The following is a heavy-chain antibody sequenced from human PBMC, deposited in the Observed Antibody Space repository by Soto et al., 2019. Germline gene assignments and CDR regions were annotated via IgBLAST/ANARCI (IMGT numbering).Heavy chain of an antibody. D-gene: IGHD3-10*01. J-gene: IGHJ4*02. CDR2: TFYRSKWYN. CDR1: GDSVSNNSAT. CDR3: ATGFSYGSGTYYNY. Sequence: KQSQTLSLTCAISGDSVSNNSATWNWIRQSPSRGLEWLGRTFYRSKWYNDYAVSVKSRITIDPDTSKNQFSLQLNSVTPEDTAVYYCATGFSYGSGTYYNYWGQGALVTVSS. V-gene: IGHV6-1*01.